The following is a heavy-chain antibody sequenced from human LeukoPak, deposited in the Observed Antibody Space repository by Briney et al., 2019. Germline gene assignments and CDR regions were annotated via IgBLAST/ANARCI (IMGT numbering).Heavy chain of an antibody. CDR3: ARDLWAYDYVWASYRYSHDAFDI. V-gene: IGHV1-18*04. Sequence: ASVNVSCKASGYIFTRYGISWVRQAPGQELAWMGWINAYNGNTNYEQKLQGRVTMTTDTSTSTAYMELRSLRSDDTAVYYCARDLWAYDYVWASYRYSHDAFDIWGQGTMVTVSS. J-gene: IGHJ3*02. CDR2: INAYNGNT. CDR1: GYIFTRYG. D-gene: IGHD3-16*02.